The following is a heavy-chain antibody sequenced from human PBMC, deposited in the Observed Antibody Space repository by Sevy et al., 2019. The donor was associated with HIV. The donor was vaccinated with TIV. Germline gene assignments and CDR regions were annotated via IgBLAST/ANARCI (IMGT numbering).Heavy chain of an antibody. CDR3: ARSQDFWTAYYPLHFDE. CDR2: IWYDGTNK. V-gene: IGHV3-33*01. CDR1: GFTFSSYG. Sequence: GGSLRLSCAASGFTFSSYGMHWVRQAPGKGLEWVAVIWYDGTNKYYADSVKGRFTISRDNSKSTLYLQMNSLRAEDTAVYYCARSQDFWTAYYPLHFDEWGQGTLVTVSS. J-gene: IGHJ4*02. D-gene: IGHD3-3*01.